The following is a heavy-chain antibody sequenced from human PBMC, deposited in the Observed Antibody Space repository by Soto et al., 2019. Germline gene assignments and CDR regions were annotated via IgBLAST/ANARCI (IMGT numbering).Heavy chain of an antibody. D-gene: IGHD2-2*01. CDR3: ARLHGYCISSSCHGHYAMDV. J-gene: IGHJ6*02. CDR1: GGSFSGYY. V-gene: IGHV4-34*01. CDR2: INHSGST. Sequence: PSETLSLTCAVYGGSFSGYYWSWIRQPPGKGLEWIGEINHSGSTNYNPSLKSRVTISVDTSKNQFSLKLSSVTAADTAVYHCARLHGYCISSSCHGHYAMDVWGQGTTVTVSS.